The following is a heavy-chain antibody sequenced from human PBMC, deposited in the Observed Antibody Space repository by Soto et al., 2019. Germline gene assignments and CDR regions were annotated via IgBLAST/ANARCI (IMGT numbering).Heavy chain of an antibody. CDR3: AREGYGGGYYYYYGMDV. D-gene: IGHD5-12*01. Sequence: ETLSLTCTVSGGSISSNYWSWIRQPPGKGLEWIGNIYYSGSTNYNPSLKGRVTISVDTSKNQFSLKLSSVTAADTAVYYCAREGYGGGYYYYYGMDVWGQGTTVTVSS. CDR2: IYYSGST. V-gene: IGHV4-59*01. J-gene: IGHJ6*02. CDR1: GGSISSNY.